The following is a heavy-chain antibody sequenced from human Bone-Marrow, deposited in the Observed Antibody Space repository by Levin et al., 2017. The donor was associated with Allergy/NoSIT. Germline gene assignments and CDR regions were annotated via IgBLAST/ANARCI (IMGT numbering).Heavy chain of an antibody. J-gene: IGHJ6*02. CDR2: ISSSSSYI. Sequence: GESLKISCAASGFTFSSYSMNWVRQAPGKGLQWVSSISSSSSYIYYADSVKGRFTISRDNAKNSLYLQMNSLRAEDTAVYYCASYPSAGYCSGGSCYFYYYGMDVWGQGTTVTVSS. V-gene: IGHV3-21*01. CDR3: ASYPSAGYCSGGSCYFYYYGMDV. CDR1: GFTFSSYS. D-gene: IGHD2-15*01.